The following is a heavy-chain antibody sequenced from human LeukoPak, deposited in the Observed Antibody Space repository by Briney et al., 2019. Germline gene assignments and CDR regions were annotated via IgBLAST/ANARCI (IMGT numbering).Heavy chain of an antibody. D-gene: IGHD6-19*01. V-gene: IGHV3-11*01. CDR1: GFTFSDYY. J-gene: IGHJ4*02. Sequence: PGGSLRLSCAASGFTFSDYYMSWIRQAPGKGLRWVSYISSSGSTIYYADSVKGRFTISRDNAKNSLYLQMNSLKAEDTAVYYCARDEGAVAGTFDYWGQGTLVTVSS. CDR2: ISSSGSTI. CDR3: ARDEGAVAGTFDY.